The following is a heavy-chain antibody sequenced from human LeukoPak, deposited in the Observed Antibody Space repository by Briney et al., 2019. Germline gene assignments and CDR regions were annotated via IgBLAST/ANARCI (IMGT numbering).Heavy chain of an antibody. J-gene: IGHJ4*02. CDR1: GGTFSGYY. CDR2: INHSGST. CDR3: ARSQRGYSYGYIY. D-gene: IGHD5-18*01. V-gene: IGHV4-34*01. Sequence: SETLSLTCAVYGGTFSGYYWSWIRQPPGKGLEWIGEINHSGSTNHNPSLKSRVTISVDTSKNQFSLKPTSVTAADTAVYYCARSQRGYSYGYIYWGQGTLVTVSS.